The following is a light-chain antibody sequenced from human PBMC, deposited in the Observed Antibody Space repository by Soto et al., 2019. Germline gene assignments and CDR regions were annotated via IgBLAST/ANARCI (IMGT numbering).Light chain of an antibody. Sequence: ESVLMQSPGTLSLSPGERFTLSCMASQSVSSNLAWYQQKPGQAPRLLIYGASSRATGIPDRLSGSGSGTDFTLTISRLEPEDSAVYYCQQYGSSQTFGQGTKVDIK. J-gene: IGKJ1*01. V-gene: IGKV3-20*01. CDR1: QSVSSN. CDR2: GAS. CDR3: QQYGSSQT.